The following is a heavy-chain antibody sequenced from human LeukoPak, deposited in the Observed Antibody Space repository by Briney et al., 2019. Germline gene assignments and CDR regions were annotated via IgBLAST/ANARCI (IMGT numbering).Heavy chain of an antibody. Sequence: GASVKVSCKASGYTFTSYGISWVRQAPGQGLEWMGWISAYDDNRNYAQKFQGRVTMTRDTSTSTAYMDLRSLRSDDTAVYYCARDQVAVAGTGVDYWGQGTLVTVSS. V-gene: IGHV1-18*01. CDR2: ISAYDDNR. J-gene: IGHJ4*02. CDR1: GYTFTSYG. CDR3: ARDQVAVAGTGVDY. D-gene: IGHD6-19*01.